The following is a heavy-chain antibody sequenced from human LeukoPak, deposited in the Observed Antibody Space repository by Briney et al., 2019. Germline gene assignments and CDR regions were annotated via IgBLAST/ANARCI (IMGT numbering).Heavy chain of an antibody. Sequence: GGSLRLSCTASGFTFGDYAMSWVRQAPGKGLEWVGFIRSKAYGGTTEYAACVKGRFTISRDDSKSIAYLQMNSLKTENTAVYYCTRADELLDYFDYWGQGTLVTVSS. CDR3: TRADELLDYFDY. CDR1: GFTFGDYA. CDR2: IRSKAYGGTT. D-gene: IGHD1-26*01. V-gene: IGHV3-49*04. J-gene: IGHJ4*02.